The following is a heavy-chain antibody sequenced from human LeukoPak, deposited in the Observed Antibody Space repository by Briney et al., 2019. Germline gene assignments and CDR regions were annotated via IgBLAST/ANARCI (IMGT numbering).Heavy chain of an antibody. V-gene: IGHV3-23*01. D-gene: IGHD2-15*01. Sequence: PGGSLRLSCAVSGSTFSAYTMAWVRQAPGKGLEWVSITGRTILYADSVRGRFIISRDNSKNTLYLQLNSLRADDTAVYYCAKWALIDASAFDIWGQGPMVTVSS. CDR2: TGRTI. CDR3: AKWALIDASAFDI. CDR1: GSTFSAYT. J-gene: IGHJ3*02.